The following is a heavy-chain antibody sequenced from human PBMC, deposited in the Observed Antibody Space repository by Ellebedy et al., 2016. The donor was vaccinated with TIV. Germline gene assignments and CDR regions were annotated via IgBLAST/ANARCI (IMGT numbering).Heavy chain of an antibody. CDR1: GGSINNYY. Sequence: PSETLSLTCTVSGGSINNYYWTWIRQPPGRGLEWIGSIYASGSTKYNPSLKSRVTISGDTSKNQFSLNLTSVTAADTAVYYCARHMVRIRLGMDVWGQGTTVTISS. V-gene: IGHV4-59*08. CDR2: IYASGST. J-gene: IGHJ6*02. D-gene: IGHD3-10*01. CDR3: ARHMVRIRLGMDV.